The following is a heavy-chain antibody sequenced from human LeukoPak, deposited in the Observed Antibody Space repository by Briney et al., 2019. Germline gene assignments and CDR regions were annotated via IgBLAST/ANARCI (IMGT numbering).Heavy chain of an antibody. V-gene: IGHV4-34*01. CDR2: INHSGST. Sequence: PSETLSLTCAVYGGSFSGYYWSWIRQPPGKGLEWTGEINHSGSTNYNPSLKSRVTISVDTSKNQFSLKLSSVTAADTAVYYCAREYNHSWGQGTMVTVSS. J-gene: IGHJ3*01. CDR3: AREYNHS. D-gene: IGHD1-1*01. CDR1: GGSFSGYY.